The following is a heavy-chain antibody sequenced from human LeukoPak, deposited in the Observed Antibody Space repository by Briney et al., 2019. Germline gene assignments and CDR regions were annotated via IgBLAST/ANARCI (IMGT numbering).Heavy chain of an antibody. CDR3: GVFGVASP. J-gene: IGHJ5*02. Sequence: SETLSLTCTVSGGSISSSSYYWGWIRQPPGKGLEWIGSIYYSGSTYYNPSLKSRVTISVDTSKNQFSLKLSSVTAADTAVYYCGVFGVASPWGQGTLVAVSS. CDR2: IYYSGST. V-gene: IGHV4-39*01. CDR1: GGSISSSSYY. D-gene: IGHD3-3*01.